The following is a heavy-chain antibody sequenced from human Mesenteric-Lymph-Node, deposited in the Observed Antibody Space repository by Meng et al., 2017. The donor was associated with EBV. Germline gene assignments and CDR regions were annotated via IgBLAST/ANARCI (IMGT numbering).Heavy chain of an antibody. J-gene: IGHJ4*02. CDR1: GGSFSGYY. D-gene: IGHD2-21*01. CDR3: ARAFCGGDCSHFDY. Sequence: KQGRESLLQLSEALSLSCDGYGGSFSGYYWSWIRQPPGKGLEWIGEINHSGSTNYNPSLTSRVTISVDTSKNHFSLKLTSVTAADTAVYYCARAFCGGDCSHFDYWGQGTLVTVSS. V-gene: IGHV4-34*01. CDR2: INHSGST.